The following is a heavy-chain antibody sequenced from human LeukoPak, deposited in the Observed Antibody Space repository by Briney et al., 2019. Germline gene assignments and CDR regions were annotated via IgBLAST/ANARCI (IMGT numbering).Heavy chain of an antibody. V-gene: IGHV3-74*01. D-gene: IGHD6-19*01. CDR3: ARGRIAVAGRAFDI. CDR1: GFTFSSYW. Sequence: GGSLRLSCAASGFTFSSYWMHWVRQAPGKGLVWVSRINSDGSSTSYADSVKGRFTISRDNAKNTLYLQMNSLRVEDTAVYYCARGRIAVAGRAFDIWGQGTMVTVSS. J-gene: IGHJ3*02. CDR2: INSDGSST.